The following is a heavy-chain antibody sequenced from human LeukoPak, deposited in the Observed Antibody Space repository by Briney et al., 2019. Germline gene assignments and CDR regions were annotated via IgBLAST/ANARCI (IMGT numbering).Heavy chain of an antibody. CDR3: ARDNGTWYGAGF. CDR1: GFTFSTYS. D-gene: IGHD6-13*01. J-gene: IGHJ4*02. Sequence: PGGSLRLSCAASGFTFSTYSMNWVRQAPGRGLEWVSYISSSSYTKYYADSAKGRFTISRDNAKNSLYLQMNSLRDEDTAVYYCARDNGTWYGAGFWGQGTLVTVSS. CDR2: ISSSSYTK. V-gene: IGHV3-48*02.